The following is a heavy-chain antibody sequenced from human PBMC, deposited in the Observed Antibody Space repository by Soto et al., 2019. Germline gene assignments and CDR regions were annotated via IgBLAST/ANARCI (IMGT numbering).Heavy chain of an antibody. Sequence: ASVKVSCKXSGYTFTSYYMHWVRQAPGQGLEWMGIINPSGGSTSYAQKFQGRVTMTRDTSTSTVYMELSSLRSEDTAVYYCARSYPTAYYYYGMDVWGQGTTVTVS. CDR3: ARSYPTAYYYYGMDV. CDR1: GYTFTSYY. V-gene: IGHV1-46*01. J-gene: IGHJ6*02. CDR2: INPSGGST.